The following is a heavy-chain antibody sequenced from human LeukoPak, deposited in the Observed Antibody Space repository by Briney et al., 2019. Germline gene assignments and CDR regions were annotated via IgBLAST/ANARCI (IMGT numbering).Heavy chain of an antibody. CDR2: ISGSGGST. CDR3: AKSFRGYCSGGSCPGGAFDI. V-gene: IGHV3-23*01. Sequence: GGSLRLSCAASGFTFSSYAMSWARQAPGKGLEWVSAISGSGGSTYYADSVKGRFTISRDNSKNTLYLQMNSLRAEDTAVYYCAKSFRGYCSGGSCPGGAFDIWGQGTMVTVSS. D-gene: IGHD2-15*01. J-gene: IGHJ3*02. CDR1: GFTFSSYA.